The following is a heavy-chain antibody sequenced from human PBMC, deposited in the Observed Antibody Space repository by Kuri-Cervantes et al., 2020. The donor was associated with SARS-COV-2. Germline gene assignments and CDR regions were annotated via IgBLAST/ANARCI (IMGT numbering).Heavy chain of an antibody. CDR1: GFTFSSYD. D-gene: IGHD6-19*01. Sequence: GGSLRLSCAASGFTFSSYDMHWVRQATGKGLEWVSAIGTAGDTYYPGSVKGRFTISRENAKNSLYLQMNSLRAEDTAVYYCAKDSRWSAVAVFWYFDLWGQGTLVTVSS. CDR3: AKDSRWSAVAVFWYFDL. CDR2: IGTAGDT. J-gene: IGHJ2*01. V-gene: IGHV3-13*01.